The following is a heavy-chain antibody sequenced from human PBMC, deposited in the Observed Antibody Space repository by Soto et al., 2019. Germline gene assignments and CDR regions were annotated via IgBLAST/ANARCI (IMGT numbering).Heavy chain of an antibody. D-gene: IGHD3-22*01. CDR3: ARETYYYDSSGYYFGFDP. CDR1: GGSISSGGYY. V-gene: IGHV4-31*01. CDR2: IYYSGST. J-gene: IGHJ5*02. Sequence: QVQLQESGPGLVKPSQTLSLTCTVSGGSISSGGYYWSWIRQHPGKGLEWIGYIYYSGSTYYNPSLTSLVTLSVDTSKTQFSLKLSSVTAADTAVYYCARETYYYDSSGYYFGFDPWGQGTLVTVSS.